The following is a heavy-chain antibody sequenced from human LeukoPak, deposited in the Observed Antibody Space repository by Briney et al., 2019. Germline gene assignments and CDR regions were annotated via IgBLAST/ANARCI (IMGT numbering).Heavy chain of an antibody. Sequence: PSETLSLTCTVSGGSISSYYWSWIRQPPGKGLEWIGYIYYSGSTNYNPSLKSRVTISVDTSKNQFSLKLSSVTAADTAVYYCARNTVPRYYYCGMDVWGQGTTVTVSS. D-gene: IGHD4-17*01. J-gene: IGHJ6*02. CDR3: ARNTVPRYYYCGMDV. V-gene: IGHV4-59*08. CDR2: IYYSGST. CDR1: GGSISSYY.